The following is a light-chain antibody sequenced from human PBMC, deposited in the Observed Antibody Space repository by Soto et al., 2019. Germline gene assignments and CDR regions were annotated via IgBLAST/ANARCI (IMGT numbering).Light chain of an antibody. V-gene: IGKV3-20*01. CDR2: GAS. CDR1: QSVSSNY. Sequence: IVLTQSPGTLSLSPGERATLSCRASQSVSSNYLAWYQQKPGQAPRLLIYGASSRATGIPDRFSGSGSGTDFTLTISRLEPEDFAVYYCQQYGRSLLTFGQGTRLEIK. J-gene: IGKJ5*01. CDR3: QQYGRSLLT.